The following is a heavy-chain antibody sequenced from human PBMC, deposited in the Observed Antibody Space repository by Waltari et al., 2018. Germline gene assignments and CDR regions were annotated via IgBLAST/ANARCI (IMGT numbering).Heavy chain of an antibody. Sequence: VQLVQSGAEVKKPGSSVKVSCKASGGTFSSYAISWVRQAPGKGLEWVAVSYSGGSTYDADSVKGRVTSARDNAKNTLYLQMNSRRAEDTAVYYCARGPGIAVEFDYWGQGTLVTVSS. CDR3: ARGPGIAVEFDY. CDR2: SYSGGST. V-gene: IGHV3-53*01. J-gene: IGHJ4*02. D-gene: IGHD6-19*01. CDR1: GGTFSSYA.